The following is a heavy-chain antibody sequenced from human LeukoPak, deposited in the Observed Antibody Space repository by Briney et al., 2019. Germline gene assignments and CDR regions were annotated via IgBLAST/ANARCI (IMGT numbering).Heavy chain of an antibody. Sequence: GGSLRLSCAASGFTVSSNYMSWVRQAPGKGLEWVSVIYSGGSTYYADSVKGRFTISRDNSKNTLYLQMNSLRAEDTAVYYCARGEVAAALFDYWGQGTLVTVSS. V-gene: IGHV3-66*01. CDR2: IYSGGST. CDR3: ARGEVAAALFDY. CDR1: GFTVSSNY. D-gene: IGHD6-13*01. J-gene: IGHJ4*02.